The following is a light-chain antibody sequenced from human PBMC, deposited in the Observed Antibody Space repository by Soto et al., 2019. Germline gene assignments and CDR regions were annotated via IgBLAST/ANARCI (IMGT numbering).Light chain of an antibody. J-gene: IGKJ2*01. CDR2: SAS. CDR3: QQSYRTPPT. V-gene: IGKV1-39*01. CDR1: QSTSDY. Sequence: DLQMTQSPSSLSASVGDRVTITCRASQSTSDYLNWYQQKPGKAPKLLIYSASNLQSGVPSRFSGSGSGTDFTLTISSLQPEDFGTYYCQQSYRTPPTFGQGTQLEIK.